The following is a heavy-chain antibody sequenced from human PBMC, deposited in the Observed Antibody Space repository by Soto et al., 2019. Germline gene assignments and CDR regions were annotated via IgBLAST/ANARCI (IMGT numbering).Heavy chain of an antibody. J-gene: IGHJ2*01. V-gene: IGHV3-21*01. CDR1: GFTLISYS. CDR3: AREKSAVEAWYVDR. Sequence: EVQLVESGGGLVMPGGSLRLSCAASGFTLISYSMNWVRQAPGKWREWVSSISSTGAYIYYADSVKGRFTISRDNAKHSLYLQMNSLRSEYTAVNYCAREKSAVEAWYVDRLGRVTLVTVSS. D-gene: IGHD2-15*01. CDR2: ISSTGAYI.